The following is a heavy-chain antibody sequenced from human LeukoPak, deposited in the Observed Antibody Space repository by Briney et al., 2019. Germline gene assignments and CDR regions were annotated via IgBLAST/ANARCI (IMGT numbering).Heavy chain of an antibody. J-gene: IGHJ5*02. V-gene: IGHV3-23*01. Sequence: SGGSLRLSCAASGFTFSSYAMSWVRQAPGKGLEWVSAISGSGGSTYYADSVKGRFTISRDNSKNTLYLQMNSLRAEDTAVYYCAKDHVLTPYNWFDPWGQGTLVTVSS. CDR3: AKDHVLTPYNWFDP. CDR2: ISGSGGST. D-gene: IGHD1-14*01. CDR1: GFTFSSYA.